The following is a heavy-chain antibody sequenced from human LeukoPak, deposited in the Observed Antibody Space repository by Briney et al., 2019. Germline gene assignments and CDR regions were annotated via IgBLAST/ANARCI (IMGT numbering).Heavy chain of an antibody. CDR1: GGSFSGYY. CDR3: AKDGGGSSWYDY. D-gene: IGHD6-13*01. Sequence: SETLSLTCAVYGGSFSGYYWSWIRQPPGKGLEWIGEINHSGSTNYNPSLKSRVTISVDTSKDQFSLKLSSVTAADTAVYYCAKDGGGSSWYDYWGQGTLVTVSS. J-gene: IGHJ4*02. CDR2: INHSGST. V-gene: IGHV4-34*01.